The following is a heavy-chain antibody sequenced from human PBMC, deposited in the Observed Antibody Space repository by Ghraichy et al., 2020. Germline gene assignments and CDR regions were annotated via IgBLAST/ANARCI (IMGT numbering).Heavy chain of an antibody. Sequence: SETLSLTCTVSGDSVSGGSHSWTWIRQTPGKGLEWIGYYFYNGHTKYNPSLESRVTISVDTSRNQFSLKLSSVTAADTAVYHCAGIPRGNIFGFFDYWGQGALVTISS. CDR2: YFYNGHT. CDR3: AGIPRGNIFGFFDY. J-gene: IGHJ4*02. CDR1: GDSVSGGSHS. D-gene: IGHD3-3*02. V-gene: IGHV4-61*01.